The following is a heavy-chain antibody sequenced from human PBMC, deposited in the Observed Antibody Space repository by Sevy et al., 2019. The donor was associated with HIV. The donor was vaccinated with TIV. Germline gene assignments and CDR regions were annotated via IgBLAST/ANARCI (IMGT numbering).Heavy chain of an antibody. D-gene: IGHD3-22*01. Sequence: GGSLRLSCAASGFTISSNYISWVRQAPGKGLEWISAIYSGGSTYYADSVKGRFTISRDNFKNTVYLQMNSLRAEDTAVYFCARQYFHHSSGYFSLWGQGTLVTVSS. CDR1: GFTISSNY. J-gene: IGHJ4*02. CDR2: IYSGGST. V-gene: IGHV3-53*01. CDR3: ARQYFHHSSGYFSL.